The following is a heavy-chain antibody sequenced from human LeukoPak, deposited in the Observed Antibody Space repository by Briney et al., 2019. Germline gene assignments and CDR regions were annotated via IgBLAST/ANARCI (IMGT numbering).Heavy chain of an antibody. CDR1: GFTFSSYA. J-gene: IGHJ4*02. Sequence: PGGSLRLSCAASGFTFSSYAMSWVRQAPGKGLEWVPSTSGSGGSTYYADSVKGRFTISRDNSRNTLYLQMNSLRAEDTAVYYCAKFTSRAFDYWGQGSQVAVSS. CDR2: TSGSGGST. V-gene: IGHV3-23*01. CDR3: AKFTSRAFDY.